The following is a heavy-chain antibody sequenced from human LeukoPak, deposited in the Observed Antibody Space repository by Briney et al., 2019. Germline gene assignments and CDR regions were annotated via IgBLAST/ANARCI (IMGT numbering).Heavy chain of an antibody. CDR2: IKQDGSEK. V-gene: IGHV3-7*01. J-gene: IGHJ4*02. Sequence: NPGGSLRLSCAASGFTFSSYAMSWVRQAPGKGLEWVANIKQDGSEKYYVDSVKGRFTISRDNAKNSLYLQMNSLRAEDTAVYYCARDKGYYDSSGYYDYWGRGPWSPSPQ. D-gene: IGHD3-22*01. CDR3: ARDKGYYDSSGYYDY. CDR1: GFTFSSYA.